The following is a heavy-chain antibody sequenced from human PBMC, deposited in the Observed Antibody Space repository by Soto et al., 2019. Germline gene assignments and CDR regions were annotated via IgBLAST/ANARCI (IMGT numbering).Heavy chain of an antibody. CDR1: DGSIDSSAYS. D-gene: IGHD2-21*02. Sequence: SETLSLTCTVSDGSIDSSAYSWGWIRQPPGKGLEWIGSINYSGSTYYSPSLKSRVTISIDTSRNQFSLRLSSVTAADTAVYYCARRDCGGDCYSGYYWGQGTLVTVS. V-gene: IGHV4-39*01. J-gene: IGHJ4*02. CDR3: ARRDCGGDCYSGYY. CDR2: INYSGST.